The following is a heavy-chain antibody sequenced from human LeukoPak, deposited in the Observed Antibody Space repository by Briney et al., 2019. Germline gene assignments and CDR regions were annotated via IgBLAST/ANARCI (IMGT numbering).Heavy chain of an antibody. CDR3: ARHTYYYGSGSYKFDY. J-gene: IGHJ4*02. CDR1: GSRFTNYW. D-gene: IGHD3-10*01. V-gene: IGHV5-51*01. Sequence: GAPLKISCKGPGSRFTNYWIAWVRQMPGKGLEWMGFIYPGDSDTRYSPSFQGQVTISADKSISTAYLQWSSLKASDTAMYYCARHTYYYGSGSYKFDYWGQGTLVTVSS. CDR2: IYPGDSDT.